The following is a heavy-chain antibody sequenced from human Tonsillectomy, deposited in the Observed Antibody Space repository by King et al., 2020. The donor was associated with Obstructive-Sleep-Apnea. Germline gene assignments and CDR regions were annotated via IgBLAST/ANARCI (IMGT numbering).Heavy chain of an antibody. CDR3: ARPQVGATHDAFDI. CDR1: GFTFSSYS. CDR2: ISSSSSYI. D-gene: IGHD1-26*01. Sequence: VQLVESGGGLVKPGGSLRLSCAASGFTFSSYSMNWVRQAPGKGLEWVSSISSSSSYIYYVDSVKGRFTISRDNAKNSLYLQMNSLRAEDTAVYYCARPQVGATHDAFDIWGQGTMVTVSS. V-gene: IGHV3-21*01. J-gene: IGHJ3*02.